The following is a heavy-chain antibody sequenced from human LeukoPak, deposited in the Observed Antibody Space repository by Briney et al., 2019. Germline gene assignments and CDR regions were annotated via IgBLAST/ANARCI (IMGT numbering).Heavy chain of an antibody. Sequence: GLCLRLSRAASGNNLRLPAVSGVPQARAKGLVGVSAINVEGSSTKNADTVKGRFTMDRDNATNTLFLQMNSMRLKDTAIYYCAKWGAQSGNYRAVDCWGRGTLVTVS. V-gene: IGHV3-23*01. D-gene: IGHD3-10*01. CDR3: AKWGAQSGNYRAVDC. CDR1: GNNLRLPA. CDR2: INVEGSST. J-gene: IGHJ4*02.